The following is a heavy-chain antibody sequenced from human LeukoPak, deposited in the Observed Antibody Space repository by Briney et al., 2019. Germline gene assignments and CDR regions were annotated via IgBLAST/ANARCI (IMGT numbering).Heavy chain of an antibody. Sequence: SETLSLTCTVSGGSISSSSYYWGWIRQPPGKGLEWIGNIYYSGSTYYNPSLKSRVTISVDTSKNQFSLKLSSVTAADTAVYYCARVPTVTFFDYWGQGTLVTVSS. CDR1: GGSISSSSYY. CDR2: IYYSGST. CDR3: ARVPTVTFFDY. V-gene: IGHV4-39*07. J-gene: IGHJ4*02. D-gene: IGHD4-17*01.